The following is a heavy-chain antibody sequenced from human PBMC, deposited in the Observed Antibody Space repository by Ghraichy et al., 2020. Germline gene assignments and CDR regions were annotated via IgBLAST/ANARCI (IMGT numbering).Heavy chain of an antibody. CDR3: AHRDYYDFRGHYKNAFEL. CDR1: GFSVPTNGVG. J-gene: IGHJ3*01. Sequence: SGPTLVKPTQTLTLTCTFSGFSVPTNGVGVGWFRQPPGKALEWLALLYWNDDMRYSPSLKSRLTITKDTSQTQAVRTMTNMDPENTATYYCAHRDYYDFRGHYKNAFELWGQGKMVPVSP. CDR2: LYWNDDM. V-gene: IGHV2-5*01. D-gene: IGHD3-22*01.